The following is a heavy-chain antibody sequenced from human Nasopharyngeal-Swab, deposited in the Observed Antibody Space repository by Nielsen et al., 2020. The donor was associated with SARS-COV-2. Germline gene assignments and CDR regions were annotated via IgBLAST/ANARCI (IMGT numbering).Heavy chain of an antibody. D-gene: IGHD4-11*01. CDR2: IVVGSGNT. CDR1: GYTFTSYY. CDR3: AAYSSGPYYYYYGMDV. Sequence: SVKVSCKASGYTFTSYYMHWVRQAPGQGLEWIGWIVVGSGNTNYAQKFQERVTITRDMSTSTAYMELSSLRSEDTAVYYCAAYSSGPYYYYYGMDVWGEGTTVTVSS. J-gene: IGHJ6*04. V-gene: IGHV1-58*02.